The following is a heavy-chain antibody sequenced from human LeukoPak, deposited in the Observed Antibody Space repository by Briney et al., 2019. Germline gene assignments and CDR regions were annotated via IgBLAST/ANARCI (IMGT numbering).Heavy chain of an antibody. D-gene: IGHD6-19*01. Sequence: RGGCLRLSCAASGFTVSSNYRRWVRQDPGKGLVWGSRINRVESRTRYADSVKGRYTISRDNAKNTQNLQMNSLRAEDTAVYYCARERTSGWDAFDFWGQGTLVPVSS. V-gene: IGHV3-74*01. CDR2: INRVESRT. J-gene: IGHJ4*02. CDR1: GFTVSSNY. CDR3: ARERTSGWDAFDF.